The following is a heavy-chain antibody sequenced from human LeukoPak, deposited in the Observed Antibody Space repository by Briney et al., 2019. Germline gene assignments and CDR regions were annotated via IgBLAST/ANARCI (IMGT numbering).Heavy chain of an antibody. Sequence: SETLSLTCTVSGGSISSSDYYWGWIPQPPGKGLEWIASIYYSGSTYYNPSLKSRVTISKDTSKNQFSLKLNSVTAADTAVYYCARGGSRPDTWGQGTLVTVSS. V-gene: IGHV4-39*01. CDR1: GGSISSSDYY. CDR3: ARGGSRPDT. CDR2: IYYSGST. J-gene: IGHJ5*02.